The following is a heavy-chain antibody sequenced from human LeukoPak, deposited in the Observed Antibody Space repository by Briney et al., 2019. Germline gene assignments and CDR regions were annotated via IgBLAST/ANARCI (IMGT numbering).Heavy chain of an antibody. J-gene: IGHJ4*02. CDR1: GFTFSSYS. CDR3: ARLPGRGYSGYGEEVDY. V-gene: IGHV3-48*01. CDR2: ISSSSSTI. Sequence: PGGSLRLSCAASGFTFSSYSMNWVRQAPGKGLEWVSYISSSSSTIYYADSVKGRFTISRDNAKNSLYLQMNSLRAEDTAVYYCARLPGRGYSGYGEEVDYWGQGTLVTVSS. D-gene: IGHD5-12*01.